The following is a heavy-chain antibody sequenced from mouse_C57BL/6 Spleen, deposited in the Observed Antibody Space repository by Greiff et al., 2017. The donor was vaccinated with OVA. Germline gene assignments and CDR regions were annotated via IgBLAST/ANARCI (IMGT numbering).Heavy chain of an antibody. CDR3: AVRDFDY. CDR2: IYPGSGST. CDR1: GYTFTSYW. J-gene: IGHJ2*01. V-gene: IGHV1-55*01. Sequence: QVQLQQPGAELVKPGASVKMSCKASGYTFTSYWITWVKQRPGQGLEWIGDIYPGSGSTNYNEKFKSKATMTVDKSYSTAYMQLSSLTSEDSAVYYGAVRDFDYWGQGTTLTVSS.